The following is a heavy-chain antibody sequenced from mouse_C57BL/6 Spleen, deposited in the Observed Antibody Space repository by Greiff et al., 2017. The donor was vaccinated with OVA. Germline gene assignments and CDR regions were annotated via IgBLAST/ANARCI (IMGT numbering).Heavy chain of an antibody. J-gene: IGHJ3*01. CDR1: GYTFTDYE. D-gene: IGHD1-1*01. Sequence: VKLMESGAELVRPGASVTLSCKASGYTFTDYEMHWVKQTPVHGMEWIGAIDPETGGTAYNQKFKGKAILTANKSSSTAYMELRSLTSEDSADYCCTTCNSSRTWFAYWGQGTLVTVSA. CDR2: IDPETGGT. CDR3: TTCNSSRTWFAY. V-gene: IGHV1-15*01.